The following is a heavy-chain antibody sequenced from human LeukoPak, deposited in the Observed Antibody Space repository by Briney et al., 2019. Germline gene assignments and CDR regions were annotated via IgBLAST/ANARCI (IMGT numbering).Heavy chain of an antibody. CDR2: IYTGGTT. Sequence: GGSLRLSCAASGFTVSSNYMSWVRQAPGKGLEWVSVIYTGGTTYYADSVKGRFTISRDNSKNTLYLQMNSLRAEGTAVYYCARSSTYGLGYFDYWGQGTLVTVSS. CDR1: GFTVSSNY. CDR3: ARSSTYGLGYFDY. J-gene: IGHJ4*02. D-gene: IGHD3-10*01. V-gene: IGHV3-53*01.